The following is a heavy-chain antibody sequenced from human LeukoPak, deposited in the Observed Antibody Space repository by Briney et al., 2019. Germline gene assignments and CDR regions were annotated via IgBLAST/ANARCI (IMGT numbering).Heavy chain of an antibody. CDR2: IIPIFGTT. CDR1: GGTFSSYA. Sequence: ASVKVSCKASGGTFSSYAISWVRQAPGQGLEWMGGIIPIFGTTNYAQKFQDRVTITADKSTSTAYMELSSLRSEDTAVYYCARVLCSGGSCYLYNWFDPWGQGTLVTVSS. V-gene: IGHV1-69*06. D-gene: IGHD2-15*01. J-gene: IGHJ5*02. CDR3: ARVLCSGGSCYLYNWFDP.